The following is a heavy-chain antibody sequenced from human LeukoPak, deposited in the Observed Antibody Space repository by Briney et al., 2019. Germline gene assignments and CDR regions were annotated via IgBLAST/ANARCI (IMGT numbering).Heavy chain of an antibody. CDR1: GYTFTSYF. Sequence: ASVKVSCKASGYTFTSYFMHWVRHAPGQGLEWMGIINPSGGSTTYAQKFHVRVTMTRDTSPRTLYMEPRSLRSEATAVYYCARDHGDYPFDYWGQATLVTVSS. D-gene: IGHD4-17*01. J-gene: IGHJ4*02. CDR3: ARDHGDYPFDY. CDR2: INPSGGST. V-gene: IGHV1-46*01.